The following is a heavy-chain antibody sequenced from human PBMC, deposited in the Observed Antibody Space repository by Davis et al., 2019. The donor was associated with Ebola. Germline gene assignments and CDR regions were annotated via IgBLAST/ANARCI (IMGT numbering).Heavy chain of an antibody. CDR2: ISGSGGTT. J-gene: IGHJ6*02. CDR1: VITFSSYA. CDR3: AKDKGYYYDYYGMDV. Sequence: PGGSLRLSCADSVITFSSYAMTWVRQAPGKGLEWVSAISGSGGTTYYAGSVKGRFTVSRDNSKNTLYLQMNSLRAEDTAVYYCAKDKGYYYDYYGMDVWGQGTTVTVSS. V-gene: IGHV3-23*01.